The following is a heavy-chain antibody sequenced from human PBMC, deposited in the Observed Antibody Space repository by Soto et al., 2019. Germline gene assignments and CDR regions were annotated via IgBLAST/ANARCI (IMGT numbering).Heavy chain of an antibody. Sequence: QEELVQSGAEVKKPGSSVNVSCKASGGTFASYSITWVRQAPGQRLEWMGEIIPLLKSVNYAQKFQGRVTITGDRSTSTVYMALSRLRSDDTAVYYCARDPVDLCGYMDVWGHGTTVTVS. J-gene: IGHJ6*02. CDR1: GGTFASYS. V-gene: IGHV1-69*06. CDR3: ARDPVDLCGYMDV. D-gene: IGHD6-25*01. CDR2: IIPLLKSV.